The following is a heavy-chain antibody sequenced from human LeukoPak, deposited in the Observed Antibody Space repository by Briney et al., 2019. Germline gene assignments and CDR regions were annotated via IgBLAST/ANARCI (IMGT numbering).Heavy chain of an antibody. Sequence: GASVKVSCKASGHTLTGYYMHWVRQAPGQGPEWMGWINGNSGGTKYAQKFEGRVTMTSDTSTSTVQMDLGTLRSDDTAVYYCARENIEQWPAFDYWGQGTPVTVSS. CDR3: ARENIEQWPAFDY. CDR2: INGNSGGT. CDR1: GHTLTGYY. J-gene: IGHJ4*02. D-gene: IGHD1/OR15-1a*01. V-gene: IGHV1-2*02.